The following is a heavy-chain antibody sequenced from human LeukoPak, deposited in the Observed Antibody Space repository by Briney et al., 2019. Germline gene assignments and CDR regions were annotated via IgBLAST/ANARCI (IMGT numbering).Heavy chain of an antibody. Sequence: ASVKVSCKASGYTFTDYYMHWVRQAPGQGLEWLGWIYPNSGDTNYAQKFQGGVTMTRDTSISTAYMDLSRLGSDDTAVYYCARSYCTTTSCYPLFDYWGQGTLVTVSS. CDR2: IYPNSGDT. J-gene: IGHJ4*02. D-gene: IGHD2-2*01. CDR3: ARSYCTTTSCYPLFDY. V-gene: IGHV1-2*02. CDR1: GYTFTDYY.